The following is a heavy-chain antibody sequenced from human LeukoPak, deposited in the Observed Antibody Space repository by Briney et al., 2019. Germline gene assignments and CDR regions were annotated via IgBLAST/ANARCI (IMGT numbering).Heavy chain of an antibody. CDR2: INHSGST. Sequence: SETLSLTCTVSGASISHDYHFWSWIRQPPEKGLEWIGEINHSGSTNYNPSLKSRVTISVDTSKNQFSLKLSSVTAADTAVYYCARGRGRSTHNYWGQGTLVTVSS. J-gene: IGHJ4*02. CDR1: GASISHDYHF. D-gene: IGHD3-10*01. V-gene: IGHV4-34*01. CDR3: ARGRGRSTHNY.